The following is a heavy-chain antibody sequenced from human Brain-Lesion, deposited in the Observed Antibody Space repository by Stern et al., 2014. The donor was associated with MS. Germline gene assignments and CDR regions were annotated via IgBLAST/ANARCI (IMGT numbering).Heavy chain of an antibody. D-gene: IGHD4-11*01. V-gene: IGHV4-39*01. J-gene: IGHJ4*02. CDR2: IDDTGRT. CDR3: VRQVTVRSRFDY. Sequence: QLQLQESGPGLVKPSETLSRTCTVSGGSISSSYYWGWIRQSSGKGLEWIGSIDDTGRTFYNPSLKSRVNISVEPSKNQFSLNLTSVTAADTAVYYCVRQVTVRSRFDYWGQGTLVTVSS. CDR1: GGSISSSYY.